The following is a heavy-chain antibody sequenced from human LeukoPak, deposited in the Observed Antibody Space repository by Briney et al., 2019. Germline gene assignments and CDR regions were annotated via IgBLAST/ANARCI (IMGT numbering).Heavy chain of an antibody. V-gene: IGHV4-39*01. Sequence: SETLSLTCTVSGGSIYSTTFYWGWIRQPPGKGLEWIGSMYYDGSTYHNPSLKSRVTISVDTSNNQFSLKLTSVTAADTAVYFCARRSDSGSDDGEDYFDYWGQGTLVSVSS. CDR3: ARRSDSGSDDGEDYFDY. CDR1: GGSIYSTTFY. J-gene: IGHJ4*02. D-gene: IGHD1-26*01. CDR2: MYYDGST.